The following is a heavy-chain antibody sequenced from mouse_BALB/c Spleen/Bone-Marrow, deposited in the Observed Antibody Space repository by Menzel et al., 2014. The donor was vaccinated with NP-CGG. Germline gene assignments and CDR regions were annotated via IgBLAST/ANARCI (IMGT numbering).Heavy chain of an antibody. CDR1: GFSLTGYG. D-gene: IGHD2-4*01. V-gene: IGHV2-6-7*01. Sequence: QVQLKQSGPGLVAPSQSLSITCTVSGFSLTGYGVSWVCQSPGKGLEWLGMIWGDGSTDYNSALKSRLSISKDNSKSQVVLKMNSLQTDDTARYYCARDSFLITRALDYWGQGTSVIVSS. CDR3: ARDSFLITRALDY. CDR2: IWGDGST. J-gene: IGHJ4*01.